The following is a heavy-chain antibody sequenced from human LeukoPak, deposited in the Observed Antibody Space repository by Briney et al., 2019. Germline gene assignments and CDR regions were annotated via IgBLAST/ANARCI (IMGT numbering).Heavy chain of an antibody. Sequence: SETLSLTCTVSGGSIGSYDWSWIRQPAGKGLEWIGYIYSSGSTSYNPSLKSRVTISLDTSKNQFSLNLTSMTAADTAVYYCASLDSGSYLRLDYWGQGTLVTVSS. CDR3: ASLDSGSYLRLDY. CDR2: IYSSGST. D-gene: IGHD1-26*01. CDR1: GGSIGSYD. J-gene: IGHJ4*02. V-gene: IGHV4-59*08.